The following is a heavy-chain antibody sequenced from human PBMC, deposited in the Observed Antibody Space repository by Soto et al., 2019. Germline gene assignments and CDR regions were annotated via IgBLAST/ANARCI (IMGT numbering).Heavy chain of an antibody. Sequence: SETLSLTCTVSGGSISSYYWSWIRQPPGKGLEWIGYIYYSGSTNYNPSLKSRVTISVDTSKNQFSLKLSSVTAADTAVYYCARGGGSYPFPYYYYYYGMDVWGQGTTVTVS. D-gene: IGHD1-26*01. J-gene: IGHJ6*02. CDR2: IYYSGST. CDR3: ARGGGSYPFPYYYYYYGMDV. CDR1: GGSISSYY. V-gene: IGHV4-59*12.